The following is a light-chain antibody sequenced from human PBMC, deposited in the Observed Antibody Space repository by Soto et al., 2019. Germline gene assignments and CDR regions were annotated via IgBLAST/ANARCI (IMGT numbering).Light chain of an antibody. Sequence: QSVLTQPASVSGSPGQSVTISCTGTSSDVGGYNYVSWYQQHPGKAPKLLIYEVFNRPSGVSNRFSGSQSANTASLTNSGLKAEDEADYYCSSSTSSRYVFGTGTKVTVL. V-gene: IGLV2-14*01. J-gene: IGLJ1*01. CDR2: EVF. CDR3: SSSTSSRYV. CDR1: SSDVGGYNY.